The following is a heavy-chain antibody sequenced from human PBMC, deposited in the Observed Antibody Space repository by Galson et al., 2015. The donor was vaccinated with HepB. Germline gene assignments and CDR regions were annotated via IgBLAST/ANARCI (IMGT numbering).Heavy chain of an antibody. J-gene: IGHJ5*02. CDR1: GFTFGSYN. D-gene: IGHD3-3*01. V-gene: IGHV3-48*01. CDR3: ARDGAAIFGVGSWFDP. Sequence: SLRLSCAASGFTFGSYNMNWVRQAPGKGLECLSYISATSSTIFYADSVKGRFTVSRDNAKNSLYLEMNGLRAEDTAVYYSARDGAAIFGVGSWFDPWGQGTLVTVTS. CDR2: ISATSSTI.